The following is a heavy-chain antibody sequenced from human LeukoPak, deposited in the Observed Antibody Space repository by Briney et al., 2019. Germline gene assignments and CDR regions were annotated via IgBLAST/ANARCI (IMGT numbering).Heavy chain of an antibody. V-gene: IGHV1-18*01. D-gene: IGHD6-19*01. Sequence: GGSLRLSCAASGFTFTSYGISWVRQAPGQGLEWMGWISAYNGNTNYAQKLQGRVTMTTDTSTSTAYMELRSLRSDDTAVYYCARILDSAWGELGYWGQGTLVTVSS. J-gene: IGHJ4*02. CDR1: GFTFTSYG. CDR2: ISAYNGNT. CDR3: ARILDSAWGELGY.